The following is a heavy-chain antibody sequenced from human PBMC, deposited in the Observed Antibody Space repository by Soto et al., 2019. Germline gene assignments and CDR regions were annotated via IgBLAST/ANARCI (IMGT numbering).Heavy chain of an antibody. CDR1: GFSFRSFS. Sequence: VGSLRLSCAASGFSFRSFSMNWVRQAPGKGLEWVSYINGDGSKIFYADSVKGRFTISRDNNKDLLYLQMNSLTDDDTAVYYCAREATPVVTPCVFDYWGRGTLVTVSS. CDR3: AREATPVVTPCVFDY. CDR2: INGDGSKI. V-gene: IGHV3-48*02. J-gene: IGHJ4*02. D-gene: IGHD2-21*02.